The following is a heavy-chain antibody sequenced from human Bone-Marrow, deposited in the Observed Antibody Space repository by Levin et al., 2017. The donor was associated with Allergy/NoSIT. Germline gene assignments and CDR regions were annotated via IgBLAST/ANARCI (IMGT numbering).Heavy chain of an antibody. J-gene: IGHJ4*02. V-gene: IGHV3-23*01. CDR1: GFSFSSYA. CDR2: ISGGGGST. Sequence: GGSLRLSCTASGFSFSSYAMSWVRQAPGKGLEWVSAISGGGGSTYYADAVKGRFTISRDNSKNTLYLQMNSLRVEDTALYYCAKAHIVVIPAAIRSFDYWGQGTLVTVSS. CDR3: AKAHIVVIPAAIRSFDY. D-gene: IGHD2-2*01.